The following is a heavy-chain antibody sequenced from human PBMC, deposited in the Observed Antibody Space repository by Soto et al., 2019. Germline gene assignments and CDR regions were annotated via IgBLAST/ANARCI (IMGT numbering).Heavy chain of an antibody. CDR2: ISYDGTNK. V-gene: IGHV3-30*04. CDR3: ARDPSPYTSGWYGIDF. J-gene: IGHJ4*01. D-gene: IGHD6-19*01. CDR1: VLMFSAYA. Sequence: WWSLRLSCSASVLMFSAYAMLWFRQAPGKGLEWVAAISYDGTNKYYADSIKGRFTISRDNSANTLFLQVNSLRREDTAMYYCARDPSPYTSGWYGIDFWGHRTLVTVSS.